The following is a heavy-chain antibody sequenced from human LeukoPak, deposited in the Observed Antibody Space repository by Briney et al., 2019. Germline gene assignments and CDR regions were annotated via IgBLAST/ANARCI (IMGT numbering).Heavy chain of an antibody. D-gene: IGHD3-22*01. CDR2: INPHSGGT. CDR3: ASKWVTYYYNSSYYHYPTDVFDI. Sequence: ASVKVSCKASGYTFTGYYIHWVRQAPGQGLEWMGWINPHSGGTNYAQKFQGRVTMTRDTSISTAYMELSRLRSDDTAVYYCASKWVTYYYNSSYYHYPTDVFDIWGQGTMVTVSS. CDR1: GYTFTGYY. V-gene: IGHV1-2*02. J-gene: IGHJ3*02.